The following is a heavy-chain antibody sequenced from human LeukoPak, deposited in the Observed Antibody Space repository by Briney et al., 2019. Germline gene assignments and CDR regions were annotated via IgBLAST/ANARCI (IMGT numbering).Heavy chain of an antibody. V-gene: IGHV3-9*01. D-gene: IGHD2-2*01. CDR3: AKDRYCISSSCPIDY. Sequence: GGSLRLSCAGSGYSFDEYAMHWVRQAPGKGLEWVSGINWKSDKIGYADSVKGRFTISRDNSKNSLYLQMNSLRVEDTALYYCAKDRYCISSSCPIDYWGQGTMVTVSS. CDR2: INWKSDKI. CDR1: GYSFDEYA. J-gene: IGHJ4*02.